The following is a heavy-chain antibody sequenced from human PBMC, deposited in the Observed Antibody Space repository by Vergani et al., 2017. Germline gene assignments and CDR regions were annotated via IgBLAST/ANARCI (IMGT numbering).Heavy chain of an antibody. V-gene: IGHV3-48*01. J-gene: IGHJ5*02. CDR1: GFTFSSYS. Sequence: EVQLVESGGGLVQPGGSLRLSCVTSGFTFSSYSMKWVRQAPGKGLEWVSYISSSSSTIYYADSVRGRFTISRDSGENSMYLQMNSLRVEDTAVYYCARGQPGYQALSSNWCDHWGQGTLVTVSS. CDR3: ARGQPGYQALSSNWCDH. CDR2: ISSSSSTI. D-gene: IGHD2-2*01.